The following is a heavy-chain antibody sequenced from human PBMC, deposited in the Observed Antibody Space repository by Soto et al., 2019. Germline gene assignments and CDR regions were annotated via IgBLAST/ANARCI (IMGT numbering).Heavy chain of an antibody. CDR3: ARVNYGDYVNYYYYGMDV. Sequence: QVQLVQSGAEVKKPGSSVKVSCKASGGTFSGYTLSWVRQAPGQGLEWMGGIIPIFGTANYAQKFQGRVTITADESTSTAYMEVSSLRSEDTAVYYCARVNYGDYVNYYYYGMDVWGQGTTVTVSS. J-gene: IGHJ6*02. D-gene: IGHD4-17*01. V-gene: IGHV1-69*01. CDR1: GGTFSGYT. CDR2: IIPIFGTA.